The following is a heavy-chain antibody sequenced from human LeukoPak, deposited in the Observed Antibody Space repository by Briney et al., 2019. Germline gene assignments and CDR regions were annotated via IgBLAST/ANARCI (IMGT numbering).Heavy chain of an antibody. Sequence: GRSLRLSCAASGFTFDDYAMHWVRQAPGKGLEWVSGISWNSGSIGYADSVKDRFTISRDNAKNSLYLQMNSLRAEDMALYYCAKESSADGSGFDYWGQGTLVTVSS. J-gene: IGHJ4*02. V-gene: IGHV3-9*03. D-gene: IGHD3-10*01. CDR3: AKESSADGSGFDY. CDR2: ISWNSGSI. CDR1: GFTFDDYA.